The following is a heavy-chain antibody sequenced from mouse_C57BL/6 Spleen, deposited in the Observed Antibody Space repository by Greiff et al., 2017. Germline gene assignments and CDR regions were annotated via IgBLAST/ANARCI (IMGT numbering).Heavy chain of an antibody. J-gene: IGHJ2*01. CDR3: ARRDDYDGYYFDY. CDR1: GYTFTDHT. V-gene: IGHV1-78*01. CDR2: IYPRDGST. D-gene: IGHD2-4*01. Sequence: VQLQESDAELVKPGASVKISCKVSGYTFTDHTIHWMKQRPEQGLEWIGYIYPRDGSTKYNEKFKGKATLTADKSSSTAYMQLNSLTSEDSAVYFCARRDDYDGYYFDYWGQGTTLTVSS.